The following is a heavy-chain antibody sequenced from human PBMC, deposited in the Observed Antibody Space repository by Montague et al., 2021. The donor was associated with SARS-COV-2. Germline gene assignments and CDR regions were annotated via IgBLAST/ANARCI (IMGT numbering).Heavy chain of an antibody. CDR1: GSSNSGGYY. Sequence: SETLSLTCTVPGSSNSGGYYWGWIRKFTGECLACIGIIYHSGTTYYNPSLKSRVTISVDTSKNQFSLKMYSVTAADTAQFYCARDRTFRDGYLDAFEIWGQGTMVTVSS. V-gene: IGHV4-38-2*02. CDR3: ARDRTFRDGYLDAFEI. D-gene: IGHD5-24*01. CDR2: IYHSGTT. J-gene: IGHJ3*02.